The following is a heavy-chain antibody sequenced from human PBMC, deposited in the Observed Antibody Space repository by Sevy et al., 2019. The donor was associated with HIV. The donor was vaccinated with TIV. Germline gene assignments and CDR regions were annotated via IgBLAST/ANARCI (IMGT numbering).Heavy chain of an antibody. J-gene: IGHJ6*02. CDR1: GFSFSRYG. Sequence: GGSLRLSCEASGFSFSRYGMHWVRQVAGKGLEWVAVISFDGDNKYYSDSVRGRFAISRDNSENTMHLQMNNLRLDDTAVYYCAKGLSSIYPHSMDVWGQGTTVTVSS. CDR2: ISFDGDNK. V-gene: IGHV3-30*18. D-gene: IGHD3-16*01. CDR3: AKGLSSIYPHSMDV.